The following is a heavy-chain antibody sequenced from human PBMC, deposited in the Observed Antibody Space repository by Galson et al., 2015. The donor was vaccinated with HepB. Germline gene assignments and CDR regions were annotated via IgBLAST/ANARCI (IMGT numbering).Heavy chain of an antibody. V-gene: IGHV1-46*03. Sequence: SVKVSCKASGYTFTSYYMHWVRQAPGQGLEWMGIINPSGGSTSYAQKFQGRVTMTRDTSTSTVYMELSSLRSEDTAVYYCARGGARVYVEYYFDYWGRGTLVTVSS. CDR3: ARGGARVYVEYYFDY. D-gene: IGHD3-16*01. CDR2: INPSGGST. CDR1: GYTFTSYY. J-gene: IGHJ4*02.